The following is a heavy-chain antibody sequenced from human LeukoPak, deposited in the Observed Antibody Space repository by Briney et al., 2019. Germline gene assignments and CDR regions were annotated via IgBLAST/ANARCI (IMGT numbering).Heavy chain of an antibody. V-gene: IGHV4-39*01. CDR3: ASQPSDY. Sequence: PSETLSLTCTVSGGSISTSSYYWAWIRQPPGKGLEWIGNIYYSGSTYYKPSLKSRVTISIDTSKNQFSLKLSSVTAADTAVYCCASQPSDYWGQGTLVTVSS. J-gene: IGHJ4*02. CDR2: IYYSGST. CDR1: GGSISTSSYY.